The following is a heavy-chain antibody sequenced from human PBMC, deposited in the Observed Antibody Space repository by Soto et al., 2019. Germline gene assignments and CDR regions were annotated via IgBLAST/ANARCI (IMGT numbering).Heavy chain of an antibody. Sequence: PSETLSLTCTVSGGSISSYYWSWIRQPPGKGLEWIGYIYYSGSTNYNPSLKSRVTISVDTSKNQFSLKLSSVTAADTAVYYCAREDSSGWYDYGMDGWGQGTTVTVSS. V-gene: IGHV4-59*01. CDR2: IYYSGST. D-gene: IGHD6-19*01. CDR3: AREDSSGWYDYGMDG. CDR1: GGSISSYY. J-gene: IGHJ6*02.